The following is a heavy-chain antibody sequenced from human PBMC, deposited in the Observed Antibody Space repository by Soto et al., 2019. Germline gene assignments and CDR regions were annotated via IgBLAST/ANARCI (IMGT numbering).Heavy chain of an antibody. CDR1: GFTFSAYA. CDR3: AQFVGHPLEYWYLDF. D-gene: IGHD1-1*01. V-gene: IGHV3-23*01. J-gene: IGHJ2*01. Sequence: EVQLLESGGGLAHPGGSLRLSCGASGFTFSAYAMGWVRQGPGKGLEWVSTIHGGGGATHYAGSVKGRFTISRDDSKNTLYAQMNSLRAEDTAVYSCAQFVGHPLEYWYLDFWGRGTVVTVSS. CDR2: IHGGGGAT.